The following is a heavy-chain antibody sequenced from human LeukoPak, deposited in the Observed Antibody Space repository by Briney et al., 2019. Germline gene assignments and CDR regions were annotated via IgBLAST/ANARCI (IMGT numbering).Heavy chain of an antibody. CDR2: IHYSGST. CDR1: GGSFSSYY. V-gene: IGHV4-59*01. J-gene: IGHJ4*02. CDR3: ARGEGQAVSAFDY. D-gene: IGHD2-21*02. Sequence: PSETLSLTCTVSGGSFSSYYWNWIRHPQGKELEWLGYIHYSGSTKYNPSLESRVTISLDTAKNQFSLRLSSLTAADTAVYYCARGEGQAVSAFDYWGQGMLVTVSS.